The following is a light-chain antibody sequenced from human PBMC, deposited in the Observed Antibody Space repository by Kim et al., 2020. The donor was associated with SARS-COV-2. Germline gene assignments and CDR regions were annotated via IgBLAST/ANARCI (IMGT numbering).Light chain of an antibody. CDR1: SGDIGNSNS. CDR3: CSTSNTLDYV. J-gene: IGLJ1*01. Sequence: QSALTQPVSMSGSPGQSITISCSGTSGDIGNSNSVSWYQQHSGEDPRLIIYDVRDRPSGVSARFSGSKSANMASLTISGLRSEDEDDYYCCSTSNTLDYVFGSGTKVTVL. V-gene: IGLV2-14*03. CDR2: DVR.